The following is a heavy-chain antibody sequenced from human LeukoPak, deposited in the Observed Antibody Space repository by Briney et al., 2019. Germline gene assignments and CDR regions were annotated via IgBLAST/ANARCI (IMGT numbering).Heavy chain of an antibody. CDR3: ARDVGFFHIDY. J-gene: IGHJ4*02. Sequence: SETLSLTCIVSGGSISSTVSYWGWVRQPPGKGLEWIGSIHYSESTYYIPSLKSRITISLDMSKNQYSLKLTSVTAADTAVYYCARDVGFFHIDYWGQGILVTVSS. CDR2: IHYSEST. V-gene: IGHV4-39*07. CDR1: GGSISSTVSY. D-gene: IGHD3-3*01.